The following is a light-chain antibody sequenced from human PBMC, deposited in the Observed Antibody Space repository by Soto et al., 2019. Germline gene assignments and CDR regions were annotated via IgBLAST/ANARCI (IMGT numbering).Light chain of an antibody. CDR2: GAS. J-gene: IGKJ5*01. Sequence: EIVLTQSPGTLSLSPGERATLSCRASQSVGKSLAWYQQKPGQAPRLLIYGASTRATGIPDRFSGSGSGTDFTLTISRLEPEDFAVYYCQKYGSSPPITFGQGTRLENK. CDR3: QKYGSSPPIT. CDR1: QSVGKS. V-gene: IGKV3-20*01.